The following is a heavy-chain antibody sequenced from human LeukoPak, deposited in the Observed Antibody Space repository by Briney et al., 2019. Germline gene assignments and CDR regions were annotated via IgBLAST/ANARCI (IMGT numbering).Heavy chain of an antibody. D-gene: IGHD3-10*01. CDR1: GYTFTSYY. V-gene: IGHV1-46*01. J-gene: IGHJ4*02. CDR3: ARDSRITMVRGVIINGRLDY. CDR2: INSSGGST. Sequence: ASVKVSCKASGYTFTSYYMHWVRQAPGQGLEWMGIINSSGGSTSYAQKFQGGVTITADESTSTAYMELSSLRSEDTAVYYCARDSRITMVRGVIINGRLDYWGQGTLVTVSS.